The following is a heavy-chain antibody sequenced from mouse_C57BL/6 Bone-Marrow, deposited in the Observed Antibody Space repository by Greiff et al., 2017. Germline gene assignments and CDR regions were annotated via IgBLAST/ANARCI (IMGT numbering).Heavy chain of an antibody. D-gene: IGHD1-1*01. V-gene: IGHV5-4*01. CDR1: GFTFSSYA. Sequence: EVQVVESGGGLVKPGGSLKLSCAASGFTFSSYAMSWVRQTPEKSLEWVATISDGGSYTYYPDYVKGRFIISRDNAKNILYLQMSHLKSEDTAMYYCARDITTVVYGDVWDTGTTVTVTA. J-gene: IGHJ1*03. CDR2: ISDGGSYT. CDR3: ARDITTVVYGDV.